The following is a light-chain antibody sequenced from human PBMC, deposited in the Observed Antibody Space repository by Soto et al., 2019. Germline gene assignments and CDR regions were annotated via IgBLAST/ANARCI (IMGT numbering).Light chain of an antibody. Sequence: EIVLTQSPGTLSLSPGERATLSCRASQSAASNNLAWYQQIPGQSPRILIYGASSRATGIPDRFSGSGSGTDFTLTISRLEPEDFAVYYCQQYGSSPRTFGQGTKVDIK. V-gene: IGKV3-20*01. CDR1: QSAASNN. CDR3: QQYGSSPRT. J-gene: IGKJ1*01. CDR2: GAS.